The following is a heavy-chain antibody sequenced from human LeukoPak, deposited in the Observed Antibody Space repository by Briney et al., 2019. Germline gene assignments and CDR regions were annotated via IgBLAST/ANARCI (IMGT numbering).Heavy chain of an antibody. CDR3: ARVGRTVAHLGY. V-gene: IGHV1-69*13. Sequence: ASVKVSCKASGYTFTSYGISWVRQAPGQGLEWMGGIIPIFGTANYAQKFQGRVTITADESTSTAYMELSSLRSEDTAVYYCARVGRTVAHLGYWGQGTLVTVSS. CDR1: GYTFTSYG. CDR2: IIPIFGTA. J-gene: IGHJ4*02. D-gene: IGHD4-23*01.